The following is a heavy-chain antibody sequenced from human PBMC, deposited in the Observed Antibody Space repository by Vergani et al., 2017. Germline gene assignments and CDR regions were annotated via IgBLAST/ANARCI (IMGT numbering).Heavy chain of an antibody. CDR3: ASDLYAMPYVNPDYYYMDV. Sequence: QVQLVQSGAEVKKPGASVKVSCKASGYTFTSYGISWVRQAPGQGLEWMGWISAYNGNKNYAKKLQGRVTMTTDTSTSTAYMELRSLRSDDTAVYYCASDLYAMPYVNPDYYYMDVWGKGTTVTVSS. J-gene: IGHJ6*03. CDR1: GYTFTSYG. CDR2: ISAYNGNK. D-gene: IGHD2-8*01. V-gene: IGHV1-18*01.